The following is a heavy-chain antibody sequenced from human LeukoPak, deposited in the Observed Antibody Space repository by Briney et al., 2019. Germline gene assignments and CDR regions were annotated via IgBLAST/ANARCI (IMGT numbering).Heavy chain of an antibody. CDR3: ARLLWFGTTG. V-gene: IGHV1-24*01. CDR2: FDPEDGET. D-gene: IGHD3-10*01. CDR1: GYTLTELS. J-gene: IGHJ4*02. Sequence: ASVKVSCKVSGYTLTELSMHWVRQAPGKGLEWMGGFDPEDGETIYAQKFQGRVTMTRNTSISTAYMELSSLRSEDTAVYYCARLLWFGTTGWGQGTLVTVSS.